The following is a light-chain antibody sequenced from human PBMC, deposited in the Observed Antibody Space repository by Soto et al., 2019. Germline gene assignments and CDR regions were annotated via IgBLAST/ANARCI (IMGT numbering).Light chain of an antibody. J-gene: IGKJ2*01. CDR1: QTIGSEF. CDR2: GAS. CDR3: PQYSSAPYI. V-gene: IGKV3-20*01. Sequence: EIVLTQSPGTLSLSPGETATLSCRASQTIGSEFLFWYQQKPGQAPRLLIYGASSRATGIPDRFSGSRSGTEFTLTISSLEGEVFAVYYWPQYSSAPYIFGRGTNLEIK.